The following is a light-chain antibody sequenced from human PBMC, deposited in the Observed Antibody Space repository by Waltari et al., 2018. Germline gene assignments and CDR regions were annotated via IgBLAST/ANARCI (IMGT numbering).Light chain of an antibody. V-gene: IGKV3-11*01. Sequence: EIVLTQSPATLSLSPGERATLSCRASQSVSSYLAWYQRKPGQAPRLLIYDASNRATVIPARFSGSGFGTDFTLTISSLEPEDFAVYYCQQRSNWLTFGGGTKVEIK. CDR2: DAS. CDR1: QSVSSY. J-gene: IGKJ4*01. CDR3: QQRSNWLT.